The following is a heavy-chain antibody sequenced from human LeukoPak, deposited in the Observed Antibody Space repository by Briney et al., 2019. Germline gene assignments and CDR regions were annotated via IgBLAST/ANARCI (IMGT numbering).Heavy chain of an antibody. J-gene: IGHJ5*02. CDR2: FYYSGST. CDR1: GGSISGYY. V-gene: IGHV4-59*01. D-gene: IGHD5-12*01. CDR3: ARGGWSLAS. Sequence: KPSETLSLTCSVSGGSISGYYWSWIRQPPGKGLEWIGYFYYSGSTNYNPSLKSRVTMSVDTSKNQFSLNLNSVTAADTAVYHCARGGWSLASCGQGTLVTVSS.